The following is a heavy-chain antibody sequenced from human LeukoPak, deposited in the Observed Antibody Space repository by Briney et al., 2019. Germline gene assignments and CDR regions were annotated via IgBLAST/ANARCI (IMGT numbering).Heavy chain of an antibody. D-gene: IGHD4-17*01. V-gene: IGHV3-23*01. CDR2: ISGSGGST. CDR3: AKATVTSVYFDY. J-gene: IGHJ4*02. CDR1: GFTFSNYA. Sequence: GGSLRLSCAASGFTFSNYAMSWLRQAPGKGLEWVSGISGSGGSTYYADSVKGRFTISRDNSKNTLCLQMNSLRAEDTAVYYCAKATVTSVYFDYWGQGTLVTVSS.